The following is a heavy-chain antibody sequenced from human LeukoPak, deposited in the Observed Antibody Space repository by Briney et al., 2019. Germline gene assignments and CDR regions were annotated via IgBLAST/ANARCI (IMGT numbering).Heavy chain of an antibody. J-gene: IGHJ4*02. CDR2: IIPIFGTA. CDR3: AREGSGSYLGREFDY. V-gene: IGHV1-69*05. Sequence: ASVKVSCKASGGTFSSYAISWVRQAPGQGLEWMGGIIPIFGTANYAQKFQGRVTITTDESTSTAYMEPSSLRSEDTAVYYCAREGSGSYLGREFDYWGQGTLVTVSS. CDR1: GGTFSSYA. D-gene: IGHD1-26*01.